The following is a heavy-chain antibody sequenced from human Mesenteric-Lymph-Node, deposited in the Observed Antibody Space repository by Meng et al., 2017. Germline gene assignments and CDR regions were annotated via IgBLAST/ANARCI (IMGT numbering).Heavy chain of an antibody. J-gene: IGHJ4*02. V-gene: IGHV3-9*01. CDR3: AKDSIVGATTSYFDY. CDR1: GFTFSSYG. Sequence: GGSLRLSCAASGFTFSSYGMSWVRQAPGKGLEWVSGISWNSGSIGYADSVKGRFTISRDNAKNSLYLQMNSLRAEDTALYYCAKDSIVGATTSYFDYWGQGTLVTVSS. D-gene: IGHD1-26*01. CDR2: ISWNSGSI.